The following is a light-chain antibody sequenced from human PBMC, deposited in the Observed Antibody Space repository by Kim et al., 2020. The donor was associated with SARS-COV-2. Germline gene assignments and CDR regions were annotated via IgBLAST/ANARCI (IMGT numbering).Light chain of an antibody. J-gene: IGLJ1*01. V-gene: IGLV2-14*03. CDR2: GVT. Sequence: QSALTQPASVSGSPGQSITISCTGTSSDIGAYDFVSWYQQHPDKAPKLMIYGVTNRPSGVSNRFSGSKSGNTASLTISGLQTEDDADYYCSSYRSGSPLVFGTGTKVTVL. CDR1: SSDIGAYDF. CDR3: SSYRSGSPLV.